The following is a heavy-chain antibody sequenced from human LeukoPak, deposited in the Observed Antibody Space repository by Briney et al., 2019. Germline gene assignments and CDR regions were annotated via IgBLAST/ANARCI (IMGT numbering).Heavy chain of an antibody. V-gene: IGHV3-30-3*01. CDR2: ISYDGSNK. Sequence: PGRSLRLSCAASGFTFSSYAMHWVRQAPGKGLEWVAVISYDGSNKYYADSVKGRLTISRDNSKNTLYLQMNSLRAEDTAVYYCARESGLVRGVYYYYGMDVWGQGTTVTVSS. CDR1: GFTFSSYA. CDR3: ARESGLVRGVYYYYGMDV. D-gene: IGHD3-10*01. J-gene: IGHJ6*02.